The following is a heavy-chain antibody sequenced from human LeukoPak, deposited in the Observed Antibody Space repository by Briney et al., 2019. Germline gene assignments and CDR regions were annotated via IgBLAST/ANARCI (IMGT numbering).Heavy chain of an antibody. CDR2: ILYDGSNE. Sequence: GGSLRLSCAASGFTFSNYGMNWVRQAPGKGLEWVAIILYDGSNEYYADSVKGRFTISRDNSKNTLYLQMNSLRAADTAVYYCARDNSVRDEAWWFNPWGQGTLVTVSS. J-gene: IGHJ5*02. D-gene: IGHD5-24*01. V-gene: IGHV3-30*19. CDR3: ARDNSVRDEAWWFNP. CDR1: GFTFSNYG.